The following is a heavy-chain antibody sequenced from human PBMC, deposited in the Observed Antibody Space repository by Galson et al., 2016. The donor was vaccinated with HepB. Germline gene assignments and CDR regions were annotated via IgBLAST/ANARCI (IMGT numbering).Heavy chain of an antibody. CDR2: IYWHDDK. J-gene: IGHJ4*02. D-gene: IGHD1-14*01. V-gene: IGHV2-5*01. CDR3: AHMTSLSDHGGFDY. CDR1: GFSLRASGEA. Sequence: PALVKPTQTLTLTCTFSGFSLRASGEAVGWFRQPPGKALEWLALIYWHDDKRYSPSLRSRASMTKDTSRNQVVLTVANMDPMDTATYFCAHMTSLSDHGGFDYWGQGTLVTVSS.